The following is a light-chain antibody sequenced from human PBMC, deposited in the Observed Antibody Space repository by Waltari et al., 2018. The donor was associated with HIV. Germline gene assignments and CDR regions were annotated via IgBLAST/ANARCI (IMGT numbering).Light chain of an antibody. V-gene: IGLV2-14*03. Sequence: QSALTQPASVSGSPGQSITISCTGTNSDVGGNDYVSWYQQHPGKAPKLMIYDVGKRPSGISNRFSGSKTGNTASLTISGLQADDEADYYCCSFTNSGPWVFGGGTRVTVL. CDR2: DVG. J-gene: IGLJ3*02. CDR3: CSFTNSGPWV. CDR1: NSDVGGNDY.